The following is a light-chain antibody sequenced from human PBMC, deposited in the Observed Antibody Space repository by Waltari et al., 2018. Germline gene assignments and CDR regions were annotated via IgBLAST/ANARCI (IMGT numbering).Light chain of an antibody. Sequence: DIQMTQSPSSLSASVGDRVTITCRASQSISNYLFWYQQKPEKAPQLLIYAASSLQSGVPSRFSGRGSGTDFTLTITSLEPEDFATYYCQQGHSTPRTFGQGTKVEIK. J-gene: IGKJ1*01. V-gene: IGKV1-39*01. CDR2: AAS. CDR3: QQGHSTPRT. CDR1: QSISNY.